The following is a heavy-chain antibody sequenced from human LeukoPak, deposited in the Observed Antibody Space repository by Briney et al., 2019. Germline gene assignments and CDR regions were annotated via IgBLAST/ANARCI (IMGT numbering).Heavy chain of an antibody. D-gene: IGHD5-12*01. CDR2: ISAYNGNT. J-gene: IGHJ4*02. V-gene: IGHV1-18*01. CDR1: GGTFSSYA. CDR3: ARDLRLGYSGYDSIDY. Sequence: ASVKVSCKASGGTFSSYAISWVRQAPGQGLEWMGWISAYNGNTNYAQKLQGRVTMTTDTSTSTAYMELRSLRSDDTAVYYCARDLRLGYSGYDSIDYWGQGTLVTVSS.